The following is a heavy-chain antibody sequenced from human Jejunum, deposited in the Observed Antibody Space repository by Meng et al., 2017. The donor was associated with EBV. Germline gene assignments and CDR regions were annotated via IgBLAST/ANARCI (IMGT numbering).Heavy chain of an antibody. J-gene: IGHJ4*02. D-gene: IGHD2-21*01. CDR3: ASIHPSIDS. V-gene: IGHV4-4*02. CDR1: TCSIFSSNW. Sequence: QMQRNGAGPGMARASVTLSLTCAVYTCSIFSSNWWTWVRQPPGKGLEWIGEIYHSGSTNYNPPLKSRITMSLDKSKNQFSLKLRSVTAADTAVYYCASIHPSIDSWGPGTLVTVSS. CDR2: IYHSGST.